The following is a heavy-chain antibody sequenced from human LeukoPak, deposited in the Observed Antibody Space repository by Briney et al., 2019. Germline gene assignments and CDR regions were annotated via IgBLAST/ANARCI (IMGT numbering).Heavy chain of an antibody. CDR2: I. Sequence: QAGGSLRLSCVASGFTVSSNYMSWVRQAPGKGLEWVSVIKGRFTISRHNSENTLYLHMNSLRVEDTAVYFCARGGTPGYSSGRIDYWAQGTLVTVSS. CDR3: ARGGTPGYSSGRIDY. V-gene: IGHV3-53*04. CDR1: GFTVSSNY. D-gene: IGHD6-19*01. J-gene: IGHJ4*02.